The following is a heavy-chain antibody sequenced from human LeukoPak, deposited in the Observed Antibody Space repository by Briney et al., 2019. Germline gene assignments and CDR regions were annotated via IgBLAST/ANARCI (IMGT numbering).Heavy chain of an antibody. J-gene: IGHJ4*02. Sequence: SETLSLTCTVSGGSINNYYWSWIRQPPGKGLEWIGYIYDSGNSNYSPSLKSRVTISVDTSKNQFSLKLSSVTAADTAVYYCARDDSSSWYDYWGQGTLVTVSS. CDR1: GGSINNYY. CDR2: IYDSGNS. CDR3: ARDDSSSWYDY. V-gene: IGHV4-59*12. D-gene: IGHD6-13*01.